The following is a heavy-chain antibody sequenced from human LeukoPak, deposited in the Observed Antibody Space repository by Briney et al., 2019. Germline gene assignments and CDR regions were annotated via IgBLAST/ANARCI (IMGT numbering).Heavy chain of an antibody. CDR1: GGSIDTYY. CDR2: IYSSGST. V-gene: IGHV4-4*08. D-gene: IGHD5/OR15-5a*01. CDR3: AREIVSSYYYNGMDV. Sequence: SETLSLTCTVSGGSIDTYYWSWIRQSPGKGLEMIGYIYSSGSTKYNPSLESRATISIDTSKNQFSLRLSSVTAADTAVYFCAREIVSSYYYNGMDVWGQGTTVTVSS. J-gene: IGHJ6*02.